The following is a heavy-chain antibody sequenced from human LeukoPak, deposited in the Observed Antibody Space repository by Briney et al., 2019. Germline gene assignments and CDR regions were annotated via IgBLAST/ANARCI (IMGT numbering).Heavy chain of an antibody. CDR1: GFTFSCYG. CDR2: ISYDGSNK. J-gene: IGHJ4*02. D-gene: IGHD1-26*01. Sequence: GGSLRLSCAASGFTFSCYGMHWVRQAPGKGLEWVAVISYDGSNKFYAESVKGRFTITRDNPKNTLYLQVNSLRAEDTAVYYCAKGLIVGTYSGALDNWGQGTLVTVSS. V-gene: IGHV3-30*18. CDR3: AKGLIVGTYSGALDN.